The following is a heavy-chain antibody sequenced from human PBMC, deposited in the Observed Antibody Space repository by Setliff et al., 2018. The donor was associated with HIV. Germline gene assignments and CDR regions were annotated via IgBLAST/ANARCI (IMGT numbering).Heavy chain of an antibody. D-gene: IGHD4-17*01. CDR1: GGSISSGDYY. CDR2: IYYSGST. V-gene: IGHV4-30-4*08. J-gene: IGHJ4*02. Sequence: SETLSLTCTVSGGSISSGDYYWSWIRQPPGKGLEWIGNIYYSGSTYYNPSLKSRVTISVDTSKNQFSLKLSSVTAADTAVYYCVRAAAGNTGPFDLWGQGSPVTVSS. CDR3: VRAAAGNTGPFDL.